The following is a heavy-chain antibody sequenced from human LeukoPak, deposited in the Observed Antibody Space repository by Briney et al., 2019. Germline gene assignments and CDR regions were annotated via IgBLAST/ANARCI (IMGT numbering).Heavy chain of an antibody. D-gene: IGHD4-17*01. CDR2: IIPIFGTA. J-gene: IGHJ5*02. CDR3: ARDWTTVTLFRQDHNWFDP. Sequence: SAKVSCKASGGTFSSYAISWVRQVPGQGLEWMGGIIPIFGTANYAQKFQGRVTITADESTSTAYMELSSLRSEDTAVYYCARDWTTVTLFRQDHNWFDPWGQGTLVTVSS. CDR1: GGTFSSYA. V-gene: IGHV1-69*13.